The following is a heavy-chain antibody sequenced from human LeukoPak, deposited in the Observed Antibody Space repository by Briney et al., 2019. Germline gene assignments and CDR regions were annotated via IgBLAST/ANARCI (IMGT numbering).Heavy chain of an antibody. Sequence: SETLSLTCTVSGGSISSGGYYWSWIRQPPGKGLEWIGYIYHSGSTYYNPSLKSRVTISVDRSKNQFSLKLSSVTAADTAVYYCARDRDPNYMGKYMDVWGKGTTVTVSS. D-gene: IGHD5-24*01. V-gene: IGHV4-30-2*01. J-gene: IGHJ6*03. CDR1: GGSISSGGYY. CDR3: ARDRDPNYMGKYMDV. CDR2: IYHSGST.